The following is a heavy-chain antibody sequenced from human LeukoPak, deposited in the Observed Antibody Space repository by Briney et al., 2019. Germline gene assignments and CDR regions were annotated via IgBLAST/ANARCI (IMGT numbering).Heavy chain of an antibody. J-gene: IGHJ4*02. CDR2: ISAYNGNT. Sequence: ASVKVSCKASGYTFTSYGISWVRQAPGQGLEWMGWISAYNGNTNYAQKLQGRVTMTTDTSTSTAYMELRSLRSDDTAVYYCARLKPVTTLLGFDYWGQGTLVTVSS. D-gene: IGHD4-17*01. CDR3: ARLKPVTTLLGFDY. V-gene: IGHV1-18*01. CDR1: GYTFTSYG.